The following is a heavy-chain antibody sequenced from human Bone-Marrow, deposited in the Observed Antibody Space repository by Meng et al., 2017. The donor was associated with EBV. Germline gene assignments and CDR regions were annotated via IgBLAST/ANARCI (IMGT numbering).Heavy chain of an antibody. V-gene: IGHV3-30-3*01. CDR3: AREQGYCSGGSCGFDL. CDR1: GFTFSSYA. J-gene: IGHJ2*01. Sequence: QVQLVEPGXGVVQPGRSXRLPRASSGFTFSSYARHWVRQAPGKGLEWVAVISYDGSNKYYADSVKGRFTISRDNSKNTLYLQMNSLRAEDTAVYYCAREQGYCSGGSCGFDLWGRGTLVTVST. D-gene: IGHD2-15*01. CDR2: ISYDGSNK.